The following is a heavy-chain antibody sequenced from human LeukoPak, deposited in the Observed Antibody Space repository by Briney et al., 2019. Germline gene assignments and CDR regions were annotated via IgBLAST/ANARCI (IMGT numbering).Heavy chain of an antibody. CDR1: GYTFTSYG. D-gene: IGHD6-19*01. Sequence: ASVKVSCKASGYTFTSYGISWVRQAPGQGLEWMGWISAYNGNTHYAQKFQDRVTMTRNTSISTAYMELSSLRSEDTAVYYCARGAEKQWLVRYAEYFQHWGQGTLVTVSS. V-gene: IGHV1-18*01. CDR2: ISAYNGNT. CDR3: ARGAEKQWLVRYAEYFQH. J-gene: IGHJ1*01.